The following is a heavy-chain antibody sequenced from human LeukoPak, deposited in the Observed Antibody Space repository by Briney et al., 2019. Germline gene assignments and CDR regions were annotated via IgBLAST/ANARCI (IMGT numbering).Heavy chain of an antibody. CDR3: ARDGIIPDAFDI. Sequence: SVKVSCKASGGTFSSYAISWVRQAPGQGLEWMGGIIPILGIANYAQKFQGRVTITADKSTSTAYMELSSLRSEDTAVYYCARDGIIPDAFDIWGQGTMVTVSS. J-gene: IGHJ3*02. V-gene: IGHV1-69*10. CDR2: IIPILGIA. CDR1: GGTFSSYA. D-gene: IGHD3-16*01.